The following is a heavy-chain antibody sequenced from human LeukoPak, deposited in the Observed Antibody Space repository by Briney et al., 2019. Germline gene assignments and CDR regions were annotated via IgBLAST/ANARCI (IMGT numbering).Heavy chain of an antibody. V-gene: IGHV3-21*01. J-gene: IGHJ4*02. CDR3: ARGKSDYYDSSGYYY. D-gene: IGHD3-22*01. Sequence: GGSLRLSCTASGFTFSNFSINCVRQAPGKGLEWVASISSRSSYIYYADSVKGRFIISRDNAKNSLYLHMNSLRPEDTAVYYCARGKSDYYDSSGYYYWGQGTLVTVSS. CDR1: GFTFSNFS. CDR2: ISSRSSYI.